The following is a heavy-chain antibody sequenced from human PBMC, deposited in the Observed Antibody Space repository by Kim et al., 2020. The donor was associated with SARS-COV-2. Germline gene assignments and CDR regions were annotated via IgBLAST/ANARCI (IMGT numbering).Heavy chain of an antibody. CDR2: VNHGGDT. D-gene: IGHD1-1*01. V-gene: IGHV4-34*01. J-gene: IGHJ6*02. CDR3: VRGTNWYGHNYYGMDV. Sequence: SETLSLTCAVYGVSISSYYWTWIRQSPGKGLEWIGEVNHGGDTKYRPSLNSRLTISVDTSKNQFSLKLNNVTAADTAVYYCVRGTNWYGHNYYGMDVWGQGTTVSVS. CDR1: GVSISSYY.